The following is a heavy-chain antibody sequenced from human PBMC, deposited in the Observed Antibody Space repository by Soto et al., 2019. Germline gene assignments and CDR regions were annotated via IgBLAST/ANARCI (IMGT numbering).Heavy chain of an antibody. CDR3: AKYYYSTYYYGMDV. J-gene: IGHJ6*04. D-gene: IGHD3-22*01. CDR1: GFTFSSHA. V-gene: IGHV3-23*01. CDR2: ISGSGGST. Sequence: GGSLRLSCAASGFTFSSHAMSWVRQAPGKGLEWVSSISGSGGSTYYADSVKGRFTISRDKSKNTLYLQMNSLRAEDTAVYYCAKYYYSTYYYGMDVWGKGTTVTVSS.